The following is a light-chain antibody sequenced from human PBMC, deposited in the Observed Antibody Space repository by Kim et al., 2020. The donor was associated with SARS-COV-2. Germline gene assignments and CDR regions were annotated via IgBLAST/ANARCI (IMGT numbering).Light chain of an antibody. CDR3: QQYKTYPWT. CDR2: KAF. CDR1: QSLGRW. Sequence: ASVGDRVTITGRASQSLGRWLAWYQQRPGKAPKLLIYKAFTLESGVPSRFSGGGSGTELTLTISNLEPDDSATYYCQQYKTYPWTFGQGTKVDIK. J-gene: IGKJ1*01. V-gene: IGKV1-5*03.